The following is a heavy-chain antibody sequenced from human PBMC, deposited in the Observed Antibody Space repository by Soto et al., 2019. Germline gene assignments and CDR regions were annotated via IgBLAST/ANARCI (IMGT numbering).Heavy chain of an antibody. CDR2: IIPIFGTA. V-gene: IGHV1-69*01. CDR3: ANAATLRLGELGAFGI. J-gene: IGHJ3*02. D-gene: IGHD3-16*01. CDR1: GGTFSSYA. Sequence: QVQLVQSGAEVKKPGSSVKVSCKASGGTFSSYAISWVRQAPGQGLEWMGGIIPIFGTANYAQKFQGRVTITADESTSTAYMELSSLRSEDTAVYYCANAATLRLGELGAFGIWGQGTMVTVSS.